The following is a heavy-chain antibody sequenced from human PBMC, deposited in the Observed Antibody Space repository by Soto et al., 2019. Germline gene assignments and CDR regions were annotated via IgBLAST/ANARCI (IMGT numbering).Heavy chain of an antibody. Sequence: XGTLSLTLGVYGGSVSGYFWTGVRQPPGKGLEWIGQINHSGNTNYNPSLKSRVTMSVDTSKNQFSLKLTSVTAADTAVYYCARAQLVDFTVLAVATYFDLWGQRALVTVSS. CDR1: GGSVSGYF. V-gene: IGHV4-34*01. D-gene: IGHD2-15*01. J-gene: IGHJ4*02. CDR3: ARAQLVDFTVLAVATYFDL. CDR2: INHSGNT.